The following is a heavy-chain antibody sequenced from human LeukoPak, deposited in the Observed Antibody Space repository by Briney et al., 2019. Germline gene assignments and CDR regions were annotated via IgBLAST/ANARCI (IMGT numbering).Heavy chain of an antibody. CDR1: GGSFSGYY. CDR2: INHSGST. D-gene: IGHD3-9*01. V-gene: IGHV4-34*01. CDR3: ARGSRSILTGYYPI. J-gene: IGHJ3*02. Sequence: PSETLSLTCAVSGGSFSGYYWSWIRQPPGKGLEWIGEINHSGSTNYNPSLKSRVTISVDTSKNQFSLKLSSVTAADTAVYYCARGSRSILTGYYPIWGQGTMVTVSS.